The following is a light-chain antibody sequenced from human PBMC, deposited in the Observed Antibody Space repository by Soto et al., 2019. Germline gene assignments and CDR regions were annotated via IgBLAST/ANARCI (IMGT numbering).Light chain of an antibody. CDR1: QDISNY. CDR3: QHYSNWPPWT. J-gene: IGKJ1*01. CDR2: GAT. V-gene: IGKV1-33*01. Sequence: DIQMTQSPSSLSASVGDRVTITCQASQDISNYLNWYQQKPGKAPKLFIYGATSRATGVPARFSGSRSGTESTLTISSLQSEDVAVYYCQHYSNWPPWTFGQGTKVEIK.